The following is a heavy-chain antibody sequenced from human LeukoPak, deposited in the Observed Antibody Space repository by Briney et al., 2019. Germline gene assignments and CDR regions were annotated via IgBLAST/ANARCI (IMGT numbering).Heavy chain of an antibody. D-gene: IGHD2-2*01. CDR1: GGTFSSYT. CDR2: IIPVLGIA. J-gene: IGHJ5*01. Sequence: SVKVSCKASGGTFSSYTISWVRQAPGQGLEWMGRIIPVLGIAKYAQKFQGRVTITADKSTSTAYMELSSLRSEDTAVYYCARSPRYCSSTSCYWFDYWGQGTLVTVSS. CDR3: ARSPRYCSSTSCYWFDY. V-gene: IGHV1-69*02.